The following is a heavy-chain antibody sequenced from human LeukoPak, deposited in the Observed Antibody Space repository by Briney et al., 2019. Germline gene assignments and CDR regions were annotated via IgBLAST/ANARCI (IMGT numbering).Heavy chain of an antibody. V-gene: IGHV3-23*01. D-gene: IGHD3-22*01. CDR1: GFTFSSYA. Sequence: GSLRLSCAASGFTFSSYAMTWVRQAPGKGLDWVSTISGSGVSTYYADSVKGRFTISRDNSKNTLYLQMNSLRAEDTAVYYCAKDPTIMIVAFRFDYWGQGTLVTVSS. CDR2: ISGSGVST. J-gene: IGHJ4*02. CDR3: AKDPTIMIVAFRFDY.